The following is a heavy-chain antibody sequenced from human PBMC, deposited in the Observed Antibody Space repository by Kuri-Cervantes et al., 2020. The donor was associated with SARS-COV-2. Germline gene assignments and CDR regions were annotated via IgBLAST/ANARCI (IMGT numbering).Heavy chain of an antibody. CDR3: AMGAANSYMDV. Sequence: GSLRLSCGASGFSLTNYAIHWVRQAPGKGLEWVSVIWYDGKNEYYAGSVKGRFNISRDTSKKTVSLHMNSLRAEDTAMYYCAMGAANSYMDVWGRGTTVTVSS. CDR2: IWYDGKNE. J-gene: IGHJ6*03. CDR1: GFSLTNYA. D-gene: IGHD3-16*01. V-gene: IGHV3-33*08.